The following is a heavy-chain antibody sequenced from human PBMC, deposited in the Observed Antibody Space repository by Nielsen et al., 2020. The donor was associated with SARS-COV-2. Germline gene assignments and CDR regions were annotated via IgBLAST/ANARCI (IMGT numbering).Heavy chain of an antibody. V-gene: IGHV1-2*04. CDR1: GYTFTGYY. CDR3: ATGEWELLRMDY. D-gene: IGHD1-26*01. CDR2: INPNSGGT. J-gene: IGHJ4*02. Sequence: ASVKVSCKASGYTFTGYYMHWVRQAPGQGLEWMGWINPNSGGTNYAQKFQGWVTMTRDTSTSTVYMELSSLRSEDTAVYYCATGEWELLRMDYWGQGTLVTVSS.